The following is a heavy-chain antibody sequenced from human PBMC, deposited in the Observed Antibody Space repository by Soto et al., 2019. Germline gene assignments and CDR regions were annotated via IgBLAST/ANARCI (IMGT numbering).Heavy chain of an antibody. V-gene: IGHV1-69*01. Sequence: QMQLVQSGAEVKKPGSSVKVSYKASGGTFSSYAISWVRQAPRQRLEWMGGIIPISGTANYAQKFQGRVTITADESTSTVYMGLSSLRSEDTAVYFCARSQGSSTSLEIFYYYYYGMDVWGQGTTVTVSS. CDR2: IIPISGTA. D-gene: IGHD2-2*01. CDR1: GGTFSSYA. J-gene: IGHJ6*02. CDR3: ARSQGSSTSLEIFYYYYYGMDV.